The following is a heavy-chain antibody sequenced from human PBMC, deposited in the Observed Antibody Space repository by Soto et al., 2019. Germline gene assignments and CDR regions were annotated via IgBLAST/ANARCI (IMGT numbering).Heavy chain of an antibody. CDR1: GYTFTGYY. CDR3: ARGGYYDILTGKIHQAHFDY. V-gene: IGHV1-2*04. CDR2: INSNSGGT. D-gene: IGHD3-9*01. Sequence: ASVKVSCKASGYTFTGYYMHWVRQAPGQGLEWMGWINSNSGGTNYAQKFQGWVTMTRDTSISTAYMELSRLRSDDTAVYYCARGGYYDILTGKIHQAHFDYWGQGTLVTVSS. J-gene: IGHJ4*02.